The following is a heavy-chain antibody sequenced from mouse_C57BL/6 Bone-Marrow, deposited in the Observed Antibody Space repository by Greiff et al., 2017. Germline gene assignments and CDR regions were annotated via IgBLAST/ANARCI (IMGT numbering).Heavy chain of an antibody. CDR3: APIYYYTEGFAY. D-gene: IGHD1-1*01. CDR1: GYTFTSYG. Sequence: QVQLQQSGAELARPGASVKLSCKASGYTFTSYGISWVKQRTGQGLEWIGEIYPRSGNTYYNEKFKGKATVTADKSSSTAYMELRSLTSEDSAVYFCAPIYYYTEGFAYWGQGTLVTVSA. V-gene: IGHV1-81*01. J-gene: IGHJ3*01. CDR2: IYPRSGNT.